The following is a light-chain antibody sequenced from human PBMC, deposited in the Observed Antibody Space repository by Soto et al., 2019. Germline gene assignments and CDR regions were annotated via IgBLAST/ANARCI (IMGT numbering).Light chain of an antibody. V-gene: IGKV3-15*01. J-gene: IGKJ2*01. CDR3: QQYNNWPPEYT. CDR2: HAS. CDR1: QSVSSN. Sequence: EIVMTQSPATLSVSPGERATLSCRASQSVSSNLAWYQQKPGQAPRLLIYHASTRATGIPARFSGSGSGTEFTLTISSLQSEDFVVYYCQQYNNWPPEYTFGQGTKLEIK.